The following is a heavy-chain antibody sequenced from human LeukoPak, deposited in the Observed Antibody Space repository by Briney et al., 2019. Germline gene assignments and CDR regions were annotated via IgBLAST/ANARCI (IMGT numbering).Heavy chain of an antibody. D-gene: IGHD3-22*01. CDR1: GFTFSSYA. V-gene: IGHV3-23*01. J-gene: IGHJ4*02. Sequence: GGSLRLSCAASGFTFSSYAMSWVRQAPGKGLEWVSATSGSGGSTYYADSVKGRFTISRDNSKNTLYLQMNSLRAEDTAVYYCAKDPYYYDSSGYSPFDYWGQGTLVTVSS. CDR3: AKDPYYYDSSGYSPFDY. CDR2: TSGSGGST.